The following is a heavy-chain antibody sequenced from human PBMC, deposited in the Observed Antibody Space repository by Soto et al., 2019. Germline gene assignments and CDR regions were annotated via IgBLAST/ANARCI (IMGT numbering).Heavy chain of an antibody. Sequence: SETLSLTCTVSGGSISSGDYYWSWIRQPAGKGLEWIGRIYTKERTNYNLSFRNRVTMSVDTSKNQFSLKLDAVTAADTAVYYCARDDYKDGGNNWFDPWGQGTLVTASS. CDR2: IYTKERT. CDR3: ARDDYKDGGNNWFDP. J-gene: IGHJ5*02. D-gene: IGHD3-16*01. V-gene: IGHV4-61*02. CDR1: GGSISSGDYY.